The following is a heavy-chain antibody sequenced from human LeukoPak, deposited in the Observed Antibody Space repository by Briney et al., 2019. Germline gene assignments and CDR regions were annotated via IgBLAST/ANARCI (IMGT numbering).Heavy chain of an antibody. CDR2: ISYDGNNK. CDR1: GFTFSTYV. J-gene: IGHJ4*02. CDR3: ANLGYCTGGSCPDLDY. V-gene: IGHV3-30*18. Sequence: PGGSLRLSCAASGFTFSTYVMHWVRQAPGKGLEWVALISYDGNNKYYADSVKGRFTISRDNSKNTMCLQMNSLRAEDTAVYYCANLGYCTGGSCPDLDYWGQGTLVTVSS. D-gene: IGHD2-15*01.